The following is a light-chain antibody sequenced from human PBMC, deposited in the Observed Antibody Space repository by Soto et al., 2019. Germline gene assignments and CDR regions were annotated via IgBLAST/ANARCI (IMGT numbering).Light chain of an antibody. CDR3: HQYGTSTIT. J-gene: IGKJ5*01. CDR1: ESVSSSY. V-gene: IGKV3-20*01. CDR2: GAS. Sequence: EIVVTQSPDTLSLSPGERATLSCRASESVSSSYLAWYQQRPGQAPRLLIYGASSRATGIPDRFSGSGSGTDFTLTISRLEPEDFAVYYCHQYGTSTITFGPGTRLEIK.